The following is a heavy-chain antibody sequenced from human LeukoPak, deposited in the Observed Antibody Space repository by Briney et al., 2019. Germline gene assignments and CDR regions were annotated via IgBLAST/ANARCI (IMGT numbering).Heavy chain of an antibody. CDR1: GGSISSYY. J-gene: IGHJ4*02. V-gene: IGHV4-59*12. CDR3: ARDRYGSGTAFDY. D-gene: IGHD3-10*01. CDR2: IYYSGST. Sequence: SETLSLTCTVSGGSISSYYWSWIRQPPGKGLEWIGYIYYSGSTNYNPSLKSRVTISVDKSKNQFSLKLNSVTAADTAVYYCARDRYGSGTAFDYWGQGTLVSVSS.